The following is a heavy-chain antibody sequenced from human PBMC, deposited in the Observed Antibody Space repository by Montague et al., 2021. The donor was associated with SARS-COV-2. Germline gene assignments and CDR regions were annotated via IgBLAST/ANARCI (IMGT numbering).Heavy chain of an antibody. CDR3: AREYRIELWQTNGYFGL. D-gene: IGHD5-18*01. V-gene: IGHV4-59*01. Sequence: SETLSLTCSVSGGSISGYYWSWIRQPPGKGLEWIGYIYHSGNTRYNPSLKSRVSISVDTSKNQFSLRLSSVTAADTAVYYCAREYRIELWQTNGYFGLWGQGTLVTVSS. CDR2: IYHSGNT. J-gene: IGHJ2*01. CDR1: GGSISGYY.